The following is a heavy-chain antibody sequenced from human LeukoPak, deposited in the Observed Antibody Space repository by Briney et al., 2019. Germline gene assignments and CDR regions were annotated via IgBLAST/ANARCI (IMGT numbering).Heavy chain of an antibody. J-gene: IGHJ4*02. CDR2: ISSSSSYI. Sequence: GGSLRLSCAASGFTFSTYAMNWVRQAPGKGLEWVSSISSSSSYIYYADSVKGRFTISRDNAQNSLYLQMNSLRAEDTAVYYCARVGGVAVTGNSNCWGQGTPVTVSS. CDR1: GFTFSTYA. CDR3: ARVGGVAVTGNSNC. V-gene: IGHV3-21*01. D-gene: IGHD6-19*01.